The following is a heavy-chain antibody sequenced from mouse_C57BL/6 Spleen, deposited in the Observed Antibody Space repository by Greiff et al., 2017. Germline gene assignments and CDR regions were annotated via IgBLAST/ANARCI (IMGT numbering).Heavy chain of an antibody. CDR1: GYTFTSYW. CDR3: RGAMDY. V-gene: IGHV1-50*01. J-gene: IGHJ4*01. CDR2: IDPSDSYT. Sequence: VQLQQPGAELVKPGASVKLSCKASGYTFTSYWMQWVKQRPGQGLEWIGEIDPSDSYTNYNQKFKGKATLTVDTSSSTAYMQLSSLTSEDSAVYYCRGAMDYWGQGTSVTVSS.